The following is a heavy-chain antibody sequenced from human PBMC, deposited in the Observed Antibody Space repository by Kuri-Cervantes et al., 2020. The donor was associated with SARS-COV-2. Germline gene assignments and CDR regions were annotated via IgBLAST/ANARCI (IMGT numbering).Heavy chain of an antibody. CDR1: GFTFSNYV. CDR2: IWYDGENE. V-gene: IGHV3-33*08. CDR3: ARGAANYYYMDV. Sequence: GESLKISCVASGFTFSNYVIHWVRQAPGKGLEWVAVIWYDGENEYYAGSVKGRFTISRDNSKYTVSLHMNSLRAEDTAMYYCARGAANYYYMDVWGKGTTVHRLL. D-gene: IGHD3-16*01. J-gene: IGHJ6*03.